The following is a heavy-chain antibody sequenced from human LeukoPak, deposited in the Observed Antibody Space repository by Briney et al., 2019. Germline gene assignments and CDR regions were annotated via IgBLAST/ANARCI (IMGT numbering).Heavy chain of an antibody. J-gene: IGHJ3*02. CDR1: GGSISSYY. D-gene: IGHD4-11*01. Sequence: SETLSLTCTVSGGSISSYYWSWLRQPPGKGLEWIGYIYYSGSTNYNPSLKSRVTISVDTSKNQFSLKLSSVTAADTAVYYCAREGVYSKGAFDIWGQGTMVTVSS. CDR2: IYYSGST. CDR3: AREGVYSKGAFDI. V-gene: IGHV4-59*01.